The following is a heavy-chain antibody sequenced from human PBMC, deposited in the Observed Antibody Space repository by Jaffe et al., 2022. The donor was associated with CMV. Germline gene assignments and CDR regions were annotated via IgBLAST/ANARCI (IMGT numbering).Heavy chain of an antibody. Sequence: EVQLVQSGAEVKKPGESLRISCKGSGYSFTSYWISWVRQMPGKGLEWMGRIDPSDSYTNYSPSFQGHVTISADKSISTAYLQWSSLKASDTAMYYCARHLLYCGGDCYSHYYYYMDVWGKGTTVTVSS. J-gene: IGHJ6*03. CDR2: IDPSDSYT. D-gene: IGHD2-21*02. CDR3: ARHLLYCGGDCYSHYYYYMDV. V-gene: IGHV5-10-1*03. CDR1: GYSFTSYW.